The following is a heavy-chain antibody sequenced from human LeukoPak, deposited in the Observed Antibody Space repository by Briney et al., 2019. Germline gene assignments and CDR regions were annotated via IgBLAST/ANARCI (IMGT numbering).Heavy chain of an antibody. CDR3: ATAPGYSSGWYNSGYFDY. V-gene: IGHV1-69*05. J-gene: IGHJ4*02. CDR2: IIPIFGTA. CDR1: GGTFSSHA. D-gene: IGHD6-19*01. Sequence: EASVKVSCKASGGTFSSHAISWVRQAPGQGLEWMGGIIPIFGTANYAQKVQGRVTITTDESTSTAYMELSNLRSEDTAVYYCATAPGYSSGWYNSGYFDYWGQGTLVTVSS.